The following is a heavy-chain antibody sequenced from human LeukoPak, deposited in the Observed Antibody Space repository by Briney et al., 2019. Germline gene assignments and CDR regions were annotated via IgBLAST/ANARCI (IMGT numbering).Heavy chain of an antibody. V-gene: IGHV4-59*08. Sequence: SETLSLTCTVSGGSISSYYWSWIRQPPGKGLEWIGYIYYSGSTNYNPSLKSRVTISVDTSKNQFSLKLSSVTAADTAVYYCAGLDYGGNDYFDYWGQGTLVTVSS. CDR2: IYYSGST. J-gene: IGHJ4*02. CDR3: AGLDYGGNDYFDY. D-gene: IGHD4-23*01. CDR1: GGSISSYY.